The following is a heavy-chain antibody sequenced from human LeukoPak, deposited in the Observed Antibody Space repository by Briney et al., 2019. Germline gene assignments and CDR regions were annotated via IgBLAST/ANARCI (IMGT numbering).Heavy chain of an antibody. D-gene: IGHD2-2*02. CDR3: ATERYCSSTSCYSYYYYGMDV. J-gene: IGHJ6*02. CDR1: GYTFISYG. CDR2: ISAYNGNT. V-gene: IGHV1-18*01. Sequence: EASVKVSCKASGYTFISYGITWVRQAPGQGLEWMGWISAYNGNTNYAQKLQGRVTMTTDTSTSTAYMELRSLRSDDTAVYYCATERYCSSTSCYSYYYYGMDVWGQGTTVTVSS.